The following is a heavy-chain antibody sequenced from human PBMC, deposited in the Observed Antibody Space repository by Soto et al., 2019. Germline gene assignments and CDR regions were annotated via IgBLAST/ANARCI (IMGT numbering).Heavy chain of an antibody. D-gene: IGHD1-7*01. CDR1: GGSISSYY. Sequence: SETLSLTCTVSGGSISSYYWSWIRQPPGKGLEWIGYIYYSGSTNYNPSLKSRVTISVDTSKNQFSLKLSSVTAADTAVYYCARHLKLNYADYYYYMDVWGKGTTVTVSS. J-gene: IGHJ6*03. V-gene: IGHV4-59*08. CDR3: ARHLKLNYADYYYYMDV. CDR2: IYYSGST.